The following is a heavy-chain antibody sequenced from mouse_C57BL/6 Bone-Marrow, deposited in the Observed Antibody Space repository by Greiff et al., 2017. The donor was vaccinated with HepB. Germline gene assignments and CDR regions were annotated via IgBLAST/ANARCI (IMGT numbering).Heavy chain of an antibody. CDR1: GYTFTSYG. D-gene: IGHD4-1*01. V-gene: IGHV1-81*01. CDR2: IYPRSGNT. Sequence: QVQLQQPGAELARPGASVKLSCKASGYTFTSYGISWVKQRTGQGLEWIGEIYPRSGNTYYNEKFKGKATLTADKSSSTAYMELRSLTSEDSAVYFCAKLGSTFYYAMDYWGQGTSVTVSS. CDR3: AKLGSTFYYAMDY. J-gene: IGHJ4*01.